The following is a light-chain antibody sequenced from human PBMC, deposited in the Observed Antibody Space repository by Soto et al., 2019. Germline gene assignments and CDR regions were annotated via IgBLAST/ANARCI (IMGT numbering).Light chain of an antibody. Sequence: DNPMTQSPASLSASVGDRVTITCRASQSIRNYLNWYQQKPGRAPNLLIYAASGLQSGVPSRFSGSGSETDFNLTISSLQPEDFATYYCQQSYSTPITFGQGTRLEIK. J-gene: IGKJ5*01. V-gene: IGKV1-39*01. CDR1: QSIRNY. CDR3: QQSYSTPIT. CDR2: AAS.